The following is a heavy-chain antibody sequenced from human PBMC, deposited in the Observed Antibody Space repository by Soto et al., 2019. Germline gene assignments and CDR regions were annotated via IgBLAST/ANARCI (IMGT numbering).Heavy chain of an antibody. Sequence: QVQLVQSGAEVKKPGASVKVSCKASGYTFTSYYMHWVRQAPGQGLEWMGIINPSGGSTSYAQKFQGRXXMXRXXATSTVYMELSSLRSEDTAVYYCARDDRGGHGFDYWGQGTLVTVSS. CDR3: ARDDRGGHGFDY. V-gene: IGHV1-46*01. CDR2: INPSGGST. CDR1: GYTFTSYY. J-gene: IGHJ4*02. D-gene: IGHD3-16*01.